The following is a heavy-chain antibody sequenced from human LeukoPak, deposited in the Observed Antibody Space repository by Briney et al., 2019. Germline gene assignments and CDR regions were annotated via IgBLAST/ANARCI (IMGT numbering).Heavy chain of an antibody. Sequence: GGSLRLPCAASGFTFSRYSMNWVRQAPAKGLEWVSSMSSSSGLIYYGDSVKGRFTVSRDNAKRSLYLQMNSLRADDTAVYYCAREFDGSASGAGYWGQGTLVTVSS. CDR2: MSSSSGLI. D-gene: IGHD1-26*01. CDR1: GFTFSRYS. CDR3: AREFDGSASGAGY. J-gene: IGHJ4*02. V-gene: IGHV3-21*01.